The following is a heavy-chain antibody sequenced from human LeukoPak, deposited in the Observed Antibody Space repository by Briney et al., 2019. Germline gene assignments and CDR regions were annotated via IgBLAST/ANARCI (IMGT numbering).Heavy chain of an antibody. CDR3: AKDWGEYFDYVWGSFTSFDS. CDR2: INGGGGST. D-gene: IGHD3-16*01. Sequence: AGGSLRLSCAASGFTFSSYAMSWVRQAPGKGLEWVSAINGGGGSTYYADSVKGRFTISRDNSKSTLYLQMNSLRAEDTAVYYCAKDWGEYFDYVWGSFTSFDSWGQGTLVTVSS. V-gene: IGHV3-23*01. CDR1: GFTFSSYA. J-gene: IGHJ4*02.